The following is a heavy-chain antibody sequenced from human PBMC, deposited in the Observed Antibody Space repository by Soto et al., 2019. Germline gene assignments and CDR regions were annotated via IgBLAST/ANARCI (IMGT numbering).Heavy chain of an antibody. CDR3: ARAIRVTPSPYYYYGMDV. CDR1: GYTFTSYY. CDR2: INPSGGST. D-gene: IGHD2-2*02. V-gene: IGHV1-46*01. Sequence: ASVKVSCTASGYTFTSYYMHWVRQAPGQGLEWMGIINPSGGSTSYAQKFQGRVTMTRDTSTSTVYMELSSLRSEDTAVYYCARAIRVTPSPYYYYGMDVWGQGTTVTVSS. J-gene: IGHJ6*02.